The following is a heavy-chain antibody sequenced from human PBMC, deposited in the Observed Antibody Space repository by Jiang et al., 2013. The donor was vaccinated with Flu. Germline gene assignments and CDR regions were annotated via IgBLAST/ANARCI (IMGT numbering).Heavy chain of an antibody. Sequence: VQLLESGGGLVKPGGSLRLACAASGFTFNNAWMNWVRQAPGKGLEWVGRIKSRTDGGTTDYGAPVKGRFTISRDDSKNTLYLQMNSLKTEDTAVYHCTTDIRGSGSSFDYWGQGTLVTVSS. D-gene: IGHD1-26*01. CDR1: GFTFNNAW. CDR2: IKSRTDGGTT. CDR3: TTDIRGSGSSFDY. J-gene: IGHJ4*02. V-gene: IGHV3-15*07.